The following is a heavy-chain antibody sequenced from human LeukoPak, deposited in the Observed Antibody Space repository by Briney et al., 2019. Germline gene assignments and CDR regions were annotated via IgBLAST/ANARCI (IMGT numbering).Heavy chain of an antibody. D-gene: IGHD5-24*01. CDR3: ARETPRRGETRDGYR. V-gene: IGHV3-30*02. CDR1: GFTFSSYG. Sequence: GGSLRLSCAASGFTFSSYGMHWVRQAPGKGLEWVTFTRYDGTNKNYADSVKGRFTISRDNPKNLLFLQINSLRVEDTAVYYCARETPRRGETRDGYRWGQGTLVTVSS. J-gene: IGHJ4*02. CDR2: TRYDGTNK.